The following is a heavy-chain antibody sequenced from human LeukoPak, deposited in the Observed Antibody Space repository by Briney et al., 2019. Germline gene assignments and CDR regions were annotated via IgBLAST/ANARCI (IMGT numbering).Heavy chain of an antibody. V-gene: IGHV4-4*02. Sequence: SETLSLTCAVSGGSISSSNWWSWVRQPPGKGLEWIGEIYHSGSTNYNPSLKSRVTISVDKSKNQFSLKLSSVTAADTAVYYCAGGRHIDSSWYLDWFDPWGQGTLVTVSS. CDR2: IYHSGST. D-gene: IGHD6-13*01. CDR1: GGSISSSNW. J-gene: IGHJ5*02. CDR3: AGGRHIDSSWYLDWFDP.